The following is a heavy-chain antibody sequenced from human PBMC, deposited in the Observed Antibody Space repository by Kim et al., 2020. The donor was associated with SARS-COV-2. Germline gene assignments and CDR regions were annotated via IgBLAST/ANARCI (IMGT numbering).Heavy chain of an antibody. CDR1: GFTFSSYS. D-gene: IGHD3-22*01. Sequence: GGSLRLSCAASGFTFSSYSMNWVRQAPGKGLEWVSYISSSSSTIYYADSVKGRFTISRDNAKNSLYLQMNSLRAEDTAVYYCARNLVEIYDSSGYYARGGDYYYYGMDVWGQGTTVTVSS. CDR3: ARNLVEIYDSSGYYARGGDYYYYGMDV. V-gene: IGHV3-48*04. J-gene: IGHJ6*02. CDR2: ISSSSSTI.